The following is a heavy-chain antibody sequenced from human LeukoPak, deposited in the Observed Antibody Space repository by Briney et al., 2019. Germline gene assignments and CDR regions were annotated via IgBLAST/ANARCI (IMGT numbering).Heavy chain of an antibody. V-gene: IGHV3-15*01. CDR2: IKSKTDGGTT. CDR3: TTGAVAATGY. Sequence: GGSLRLSCAASGFTFSSYAMSWVRQAPGKGLQWVGRIKSKTDGGTTDYAAPVKGRFTISRDDSKNTLYLQMNSLKTEDAGVYYCTTGAVAATGYWGQGTLVTVSS. J-gene: IGHJ4*02. CDR1: GFTFSSYA. D-gene: IGHD6-19*01.